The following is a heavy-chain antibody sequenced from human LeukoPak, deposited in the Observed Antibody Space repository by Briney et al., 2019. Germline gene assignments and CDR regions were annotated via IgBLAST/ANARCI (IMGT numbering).Heavy chain of an antibody. CDR2: IYTSGST. J-gene: IGHJ6*03. V-gene: IGHV4-4*07. CDR1: GGSISSYY. D-gene: IGHD2-2*01. Sequence: SETLSLTCTVSGGSISSYYWSWIRQPAGKGLEWIGRIYTSGSTNYNPSLKSRVTMSVDTSKNQFSLKLSSVTAADTAVYYCARDRYCSSTSCPRPYYYYMDVWGKGTTVTVSS. CDR3: ARDRYCSSTSCPRPYYYYMDV.